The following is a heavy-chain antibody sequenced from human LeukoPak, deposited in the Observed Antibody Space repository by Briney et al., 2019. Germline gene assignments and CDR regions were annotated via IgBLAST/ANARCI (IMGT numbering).Heavy chain of an antibody. J-gene: IGHJ5*02. D-gene: IGHD5-12*01. CDR3: ARRGEASGGSGYLHCFDH. CDR1: GGTISSSSYY. CDR2: IYYSGST. V-gene: IGHV4-39*01. Sequence: SSETLTLTCAVSGGTISSSSYYWGWIRQPPGKGLEWVGSIYYSGSTYYNPSLKSRVTISVVTSKNQFSLKLSSVTAADTAVYYCARRGEASGGSGYLHCFDHWGQGTLVTVFS.